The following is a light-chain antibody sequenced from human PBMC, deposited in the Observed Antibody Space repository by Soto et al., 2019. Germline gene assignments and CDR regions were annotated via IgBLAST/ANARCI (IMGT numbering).Light chain of an antibody. J-gene: IGLJ1*01. CDR1: SSDVGGYNY. CDR3: SSFAGSTNFAV. Sequence: QSALTRPPSASGSPGQSVTISCTGTSSDVGGYNYVSWYQQHPGKAPKLMIYEVIKRPSGVPDRFSGSKSGNTASLTVSGLQAEDEADYYCSSFAGSTNFAVFGTGTKVTV. V-gene: IGLV2-8*01. CDR2: EVI.